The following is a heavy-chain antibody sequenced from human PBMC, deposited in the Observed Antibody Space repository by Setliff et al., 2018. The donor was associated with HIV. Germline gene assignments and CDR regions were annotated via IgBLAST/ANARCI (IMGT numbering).Heavy chain of an antibody. CDR3: ARPTTGLGGGAAFDI. D-gene: IGHD2-8*01. V-gene: IGHV4-39*01. Sequence: SETLSLTCAVSGGSVGSRDYYWGWIHQPPGKGLEWIGNILYGGTTYYTPSLKSRVSISVDTSRNQFSLRLNSVTAADTAVYYCARPTTGLGGGAAFDIWGQGTMVTVSS. CDR1: GGSVGSRDYY. J-gene: IGHJ3*02. CDR2: ILYGGTT.